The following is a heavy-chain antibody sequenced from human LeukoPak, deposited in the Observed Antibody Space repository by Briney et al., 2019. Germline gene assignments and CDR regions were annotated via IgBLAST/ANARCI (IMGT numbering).Heavy chain of an antibody. J-gene: IGHJ4*02. Sequence: GASVKVSCKASGYTCTGYYMHWVRQAPGQGLEWMGWINPNSGGTNYAQKFQGRVTMTRDTSISTAYMELSRLRSDDTAVYYCARVGGDYYDFWSGYFTNLLNYFDYWGQGTLVTVSS. CDR3: ARVGGDYYDFWSGYFTNLLNYFDY. V-gene: IGHV1-2*02. CDR1: GYTCTGYY. D-gene: IGHD3-3*01. CDR2: INPNSGGT.